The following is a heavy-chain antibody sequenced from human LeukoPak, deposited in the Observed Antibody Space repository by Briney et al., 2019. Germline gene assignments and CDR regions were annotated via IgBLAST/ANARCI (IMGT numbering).Heavy chain of an antibody. CDR2: IYSGSST. D-gene: IGHD5-12*01. CDR3: AMGAMVATIDY. J-gene: IGHJ4*02. CDR1: GLTVSSNY. V-gene: IGHV3-66*01. Sequence: GGSLRLSCAASGLTVSSNYMSWVRQAPGKGLEWVSLIYSGSSTYYADSVKGRFTISRDKSKNTLYLQMSSLRVEDTAVYYCAMGAMVATIDYWGQGTLVTVSS.